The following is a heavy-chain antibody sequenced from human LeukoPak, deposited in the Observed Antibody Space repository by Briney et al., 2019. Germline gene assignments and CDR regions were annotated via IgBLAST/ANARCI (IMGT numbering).Heavy chain of an antibody. J-gene: IGHJ4*02. V-gene: IGHV3-23*01. CDR3: AKSWTGASFSLDY. D-gene: IGHD3/OR15-3a*01. CDR2: ISGSGGST. CDR1: GFTFTIYA. Sequence: GGSLRLSCAASGFTFTIYAMTWVRQAPGKGLEWVSTISGSGGSTNYADSVKGRFTISRDNSKNTLFLQMYSLRAEDTAVYYCAKSWTGASFSLDYWGQGTLLTVSS.